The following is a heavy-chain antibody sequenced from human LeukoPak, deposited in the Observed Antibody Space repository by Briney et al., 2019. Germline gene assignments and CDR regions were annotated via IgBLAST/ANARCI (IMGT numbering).Heavy chain of an antibody. Sequence: GGSLRLSCAASGFTFSSYAMSWARQAPGKGLGWVSAISGSGGSTYYADSVKGRFTISRDNSKNTLYLQMNSLRAEDTAVYYCAKVFSPEHPSSFDYWGQGTLVTVSS. J-gene: IGHJ4*02. CDR2: ISGSGGST. CDR3: AKVFSPEHPSSFDY. D-gene: IGHD3-9*01. CDR1: GFTFSSYA. V-gene: IGHV3-23*01.